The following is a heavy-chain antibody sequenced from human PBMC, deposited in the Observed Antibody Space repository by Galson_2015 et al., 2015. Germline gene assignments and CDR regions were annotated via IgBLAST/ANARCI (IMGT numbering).Heavy chain of an antibody. CDR2: IYSGGST. D-gene: IGHD4-17*01. J-gene: IGHJ6*02. V-gene: IGHV3-53*01. Sequence: SLRLSCAASGVTVSSNYMSWVRQAPGKGLEWVSVIYSGGSTYYADSVKGRFTISRDNSKNTLYLQMNSLRAEDTAVYYCARDLPTSYGDYVVFNYYGMDVWGQGTTVTVSS. CDR3: ARDLPTSYGDYVVFNYYGMDV. CDR1: GVTVSSNY.